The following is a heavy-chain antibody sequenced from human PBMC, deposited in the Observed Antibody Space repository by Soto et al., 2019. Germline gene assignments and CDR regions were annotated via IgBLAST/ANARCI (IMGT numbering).Heavy chain of an antibody. CDR3: ARDDIVVVPAATPFDY. CDR1: GFPVSSNY. V-gene: IGHV3-30-3*01. CDR2: ISYDGSNK. D-gene: IGHD2-2*02. J-gene: IGHJ4*02. Sequence: GGSLRLSCAASGFPVSSNYMSWVRQAPGKGLEWVAVISYDGSNKYYADSVKGRFTISRDNSKNTLYLQMNSLRAEDTAVYYCARDDIVVVPAATPFDYWGQGTLVTVSS.